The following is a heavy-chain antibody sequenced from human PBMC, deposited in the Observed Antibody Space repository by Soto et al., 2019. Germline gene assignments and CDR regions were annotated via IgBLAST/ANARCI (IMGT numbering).Heavy chain of an antibody. CDR3: ARARGYSSSWYEDY. CDR1: GGSFSGYY. CDR2: INHSGST. V-gene: IGHV4-34*01. Sequence: QVQLQQWGAGLLKPSETLSLTCAVYGGSFSGYYWSWIRQPPGKGLEWIGEINHSGSTNYNPSLKRRFTISVDTSKNQFSLKLSSVTASDTAVYYCARARGYSSSWYEDYWGQGTLVTVSS. D-gene: IGHD6-13*01. J-gene: IGHJ4*02.